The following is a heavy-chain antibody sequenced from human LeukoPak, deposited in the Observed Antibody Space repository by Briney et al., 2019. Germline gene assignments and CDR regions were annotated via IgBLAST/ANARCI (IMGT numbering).Heavy chain of an antibody. D-gene: IGHD4-17*01. J-gene: IGHJ4*02. CDR1: GGSISSFY. V-gene: IGHV4-59*08. CDR3: ASLSTVTQGYFAS. CDR2: IYYTGST. Sequence: SETLSLACTVSGGSISSFYWSWIRQPPGKGLEWIGDIYYTGSTNYNPSLKGRLTISVNASTNHFSLKLSSVTATDTAVYYCASLSTVTQGYFASWGQGTLVTVSS.